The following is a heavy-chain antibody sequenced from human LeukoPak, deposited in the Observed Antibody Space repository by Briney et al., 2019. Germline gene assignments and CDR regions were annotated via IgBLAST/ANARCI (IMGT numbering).Heavy chain of an antibody. Sequence: GGSLRLSCAASGFTFSSYWMHWVRQAPGKGLVWVSRINSDGSSTSYADSVKGRFTISRDNAKNTLYLQMNSLRVEDTAVYYCARDRDLTALPFDYWGQGTLVTVSS. J-gene: IGHJ4*02. CDR2: INSDGSST. CDR1: GFTFSSYW. V-gene: IGHV3-74*01. CDR3: ARDRDLTALPFDY. D-gene: IGHD3-3*01.